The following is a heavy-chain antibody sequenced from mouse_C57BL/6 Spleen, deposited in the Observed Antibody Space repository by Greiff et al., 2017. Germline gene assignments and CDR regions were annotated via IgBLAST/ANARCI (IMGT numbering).Heavy chain of an antibody. CDR1: GFTFSDYG. V-gene: IGHV5-17*01. J-gene: IGHJ1*03. CDR2: ISSGSSTI. Sequence: EVKVEESGGGLVKPGGSLKLSCAASGFTFSDYGMHWVRQAPEKGLEWVAYISSGSSTIYYADTVKGRFTISRDNAKNTLFLQMTSLRSEDTAMYYCARSRNWYFDVWGTGTTVTVSS. CDR3: ARSRNWYFDV.